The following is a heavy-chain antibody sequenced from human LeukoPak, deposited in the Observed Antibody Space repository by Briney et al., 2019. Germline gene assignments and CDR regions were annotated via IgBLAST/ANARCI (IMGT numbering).Heavy chain of an antibody. CDR2: IRYVGSNK. CDR3: VKTSGGVVVPAAIDY. D-gene: IGHD2-2*01. V-gene: IGHV3-30*02. CDR1: GFTFSSYG. Sequence: GGSLRLSCAASGFTFSSYGMHWVRQAPGKGLEWVAFIRYVGSNKYYADSVKGRFTISRDNSKNTLYLQMNSLRAEDTAVYYCVKTSGGVVVPAAIDYWGQGTLVTVSS. J-gene: IGHJ4*02.